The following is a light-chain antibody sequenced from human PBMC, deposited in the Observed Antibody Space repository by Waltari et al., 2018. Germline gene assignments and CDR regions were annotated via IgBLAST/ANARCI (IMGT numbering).Light chain of an antibody. CDR3: QTGGHGTWV. CDR2: VNSDGSH. V-gene: IGLV4-69*01. CDR1: SGHSSNT. Sequence: QLVATQSPSASAPLGAPVKLTCTSSSGHSSNTVAWPAQRPEKGPRYLMKVNSDGSHIKGDEIPGRFSGSSSGAERYLTISSLQSDDEADYYCQTGGHGTWVFGGGTTLTVL. J-gene: IGLJ3*02.